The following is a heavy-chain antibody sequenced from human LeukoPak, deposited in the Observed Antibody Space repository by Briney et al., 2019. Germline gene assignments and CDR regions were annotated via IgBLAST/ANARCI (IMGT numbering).Heavy chain of an antibody. V-gene: IGHV4-61*01. D-gene: IGHD1-1*01. CDR3: ARGPTGTTGDAFDI. CDR2: IYYSGST. J-gene: IGHJ3*02. Sequence: SETLSLTCTVSGGSVSSGNYYWSWIRQPPGKGLEWIGYIYYSGSTNYNPSLKSRVTISVDTSKNQFSLKLSSVTAADTAVYYCARGPTGTTGDAFDIWGQGTMVTVSS. CDR1: GGSVSSGNYY.